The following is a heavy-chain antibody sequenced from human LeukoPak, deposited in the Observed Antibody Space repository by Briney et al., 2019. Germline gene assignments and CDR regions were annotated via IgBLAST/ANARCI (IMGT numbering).Heavy chain of an antibody. Sequence: GASVKVSCKASGGAFSSYAISWVRQAPGQGLEWMGGIIPIFGTANYAQKFQGRVTITTDESTSTAYMELSSLRSEDTAVYYCARGSGSYSYYFDYWGQGTLVTVSS. CDR2: IIPIFGTA. V-gene: IGHV1-69*05. D-gene: IGHD1-26*01. CDR1: GGAFSSYA. CDR3: ARGSGSYSYYFDY. J-gene: IGHJ4*02.